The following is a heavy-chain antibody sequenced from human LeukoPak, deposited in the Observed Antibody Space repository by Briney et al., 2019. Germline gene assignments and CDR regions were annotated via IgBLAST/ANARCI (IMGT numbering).Heavy chain of an antibody. CDR3: ARVTPYGSGSLNWFDP. Sequence: ASVKVSCKASGYTFTSYDINWVRQATGQGLEWMGWMNPNSGNTGYAQKFQGRVTMTRNTSISTAYMELSSLRSEDTAVYYCARVTPYGSGSLNWFDPWGQGTLVTVSS. V-gene: IGHV1-8*01. D-gene: IGHD3-10*01. CDR2: MNPNSGNT. CDR1: GYTFTSYD. J-gene: IGHJ5*02.